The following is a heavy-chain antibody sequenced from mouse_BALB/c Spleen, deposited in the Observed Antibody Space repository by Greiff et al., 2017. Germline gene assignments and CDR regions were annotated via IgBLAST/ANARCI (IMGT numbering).Heavy chain of an antibody. V-gene: IGHV1S56*01. J-gene: IGHJ4*01. D-gene: IGHD3-1*01. Sequence: QVHVKQSGPELVKPGASVRISCKASGYTFTSYYIHWVKQRPGQGLEWIGWIYPGNVNTKYNEKFKGKATLTADKSSSTAYMQLSSLTSEDSAVYFCASGLEDYYAMDYWGQGTSVTVSS. CDR3: ASGLEDYYAMDY. CDR2: IYPGNVNT. CDR1: GYTFTSYY.